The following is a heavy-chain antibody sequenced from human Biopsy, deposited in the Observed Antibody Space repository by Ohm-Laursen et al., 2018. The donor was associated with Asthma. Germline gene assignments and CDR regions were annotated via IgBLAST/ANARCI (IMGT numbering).Heavy chain of an antibody. V-gene: IGHV3-30*18. D-gene: IGHD1-26*01. CDR1: GFTFGNFW. CDR3: AKDVFPGWELRRGPDY. J-gene: IGHJ4*02. Sequence: SLRLSCAASGFTFGNFWMSWGRQTPGKGLDWVAVISFDGSNKNYTDSVKGRFTISRDNSRNTLHLQMNSLRAEDTAVYYCAKDVFPGWELRRGPDYWGQGTLVTVSS. CDR2: ISFDGSNK.